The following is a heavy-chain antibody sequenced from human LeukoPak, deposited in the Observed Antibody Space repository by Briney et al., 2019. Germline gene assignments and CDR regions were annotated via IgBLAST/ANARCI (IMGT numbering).Heavy chain of an antibody. J-gene: IGHJ4*02. Sequence: GGSLRLSCAASGFTFSSYAMTWVRQAPGKGLEWVSAISTSGDSTYYADSVRGRFTISRDNSKNTLYLQMTSLKAEDTAVYYCARKVYHRFDYWGQGTLVTVSS. V-gene: IGHV3-23*01. CDR3: ARKVYHRFDY. D-gene: IGHD2-2*01. CDR2: ISTSGDST. CDR1: GFTFSSYA.